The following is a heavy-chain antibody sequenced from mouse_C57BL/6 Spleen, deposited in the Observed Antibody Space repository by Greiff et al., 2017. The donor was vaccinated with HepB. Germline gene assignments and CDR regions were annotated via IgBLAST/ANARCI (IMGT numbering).Heavy chain of an antibody. V-gene: IGHV14-1*01. CDR2: IDPEDGDT. CDR3: TLPSYDYGSSPAY. J-gene: IGHJ3*01. Sequence: EVQLQQSGAELVRPGASVKLSCTASGFNIKDYYMHWVKQRPEQGLEWIGRIDPEDGDTEYAPKFQGKATMTADTSSNTAYLQLSSLTSEDTAVYYCTLPSYDYGSSPAYWGQGTLVTVSA. CDR1: GFNIKDYY. D-gene: IGHD1-1*01.